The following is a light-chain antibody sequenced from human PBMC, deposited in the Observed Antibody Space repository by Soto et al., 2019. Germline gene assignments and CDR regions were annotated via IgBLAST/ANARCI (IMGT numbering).Light chain of an antibody. CDR3: QQYGWLSPIT. Sequence: DIVLTQSPGTLSLSPGKRATLSCWASQSVGHNYLAWYQQKPGQAPRLLIYHASRRATGIPDRFSGSGSGTDVTLTISRLEPEDFAVYYCQQYGWLSPITFGQGTRLE. J-gene: IGKJ5*01. V-gene: IGKV3-20*01. CDR1: QSVGHNY. CDR2: HAS.